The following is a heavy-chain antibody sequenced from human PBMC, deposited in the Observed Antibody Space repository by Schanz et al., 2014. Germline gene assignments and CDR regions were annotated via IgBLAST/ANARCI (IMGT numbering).Heavy chain of an antibody. Sequence: QVQLVQSGAEVKKPGASVKVSCKASGYTFTGYYMHWVRQPPGQGLEWMGWINPNSGGTNYAQKFQGRVTMTRDTSISTAYMELSRLRSDDTAVYYCARAGQDFEYSSLSPIWYFDLWGRGTLVTVSS. D-gene: IGHD6-6*01. CDR1: GYTFTGYY. J-gene: IGHJ2*01. CDR3: ARAGQDFEYSSLSPIWYFDL. V-gene: IGHV1-2*02. CDR2: INPNSGGT.